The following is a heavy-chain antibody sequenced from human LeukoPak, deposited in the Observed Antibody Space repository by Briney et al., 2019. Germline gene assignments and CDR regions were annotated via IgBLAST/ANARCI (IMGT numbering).Heavy chain of an antibody. V-gene: IGHV3-74*01. CDR1: GFTFSSYE. Sequence: GGSLRLSCAASGFTFSSYEMNWVRQAPGKGLVWVSRIKGDGGSTTYADSVKGRFTISRDNAKNSLYLQVNSLRAEDTAVYYCARDRALWYFDLWGRGTLVTVSS. CDR2: IKGDGGST. CDR3: ARDRALWYFDL. J-gene: IGHJ2*01.